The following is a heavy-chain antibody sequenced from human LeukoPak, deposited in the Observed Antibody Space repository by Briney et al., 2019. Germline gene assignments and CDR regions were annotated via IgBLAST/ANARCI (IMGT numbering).Heavy chain of an antibody. Sequence: ASVKVSCKASGYTFTSYDINWVRQATGQGLEWMGWMNPNSGNTGYAQKFQGRVTITRNTSISTAYMELSSLRSEDTAVYYCARVRQGAAVLPDYWGQGTLVTVSS. CDR2: MNPNSGNT. V-gene: IGHV1-8*03. CDR3: ARVRQGAAVLPDY. D-gene: IGHD2-2*01. CDR1: GYTFTSYD. J-gene: IGHJ4*02.